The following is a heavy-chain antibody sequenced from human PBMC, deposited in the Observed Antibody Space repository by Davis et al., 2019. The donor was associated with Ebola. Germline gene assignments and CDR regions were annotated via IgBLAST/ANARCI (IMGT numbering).Heavy chain of an antibody. CDR2: IYPGDSDT. J-gene: IGHJ3*02. CDR1: GYSFTSYW. CDR3: ARRPRGITMVRGVTSDAFDI. Sequence: GESLKISCKGSGYSFTSYWIGWVRQMPGKGLEWMGIIYPGDSDTRYSPSFQGHVTISADKSISTAYLQWSSLKASDTAMYYCARRPRGITMVRGVTSDAFDIWGQGTMVTVSS. D-gene: IGHD3-10*01. V-gene: IGHV5-51*01.